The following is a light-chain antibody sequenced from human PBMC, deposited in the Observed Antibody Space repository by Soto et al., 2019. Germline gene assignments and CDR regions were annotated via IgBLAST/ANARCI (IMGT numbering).Light chain of an antibody. J-gene: IGKJ5*01. CDR2: GAS. CDR1: QSVSSSY. CDR3: QQHVNSPTT. Sequence: VVAKSAVAVSLSPGESATLPCRASQSVSSSYLAWYHQNPCQAPRLLIYGASSRATGIPDRFSGSGSGTDFTLTISTLEPEDSAVYCCQQHVNSPTTVGHGTRLE. V-gene: IGKV3-20*01.